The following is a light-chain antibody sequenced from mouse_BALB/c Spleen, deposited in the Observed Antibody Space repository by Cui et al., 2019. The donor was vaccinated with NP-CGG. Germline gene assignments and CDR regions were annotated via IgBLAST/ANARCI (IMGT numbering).Light chain of an antibody. Sequence: HAVAIQESALTTSPGETVTLTCRSSTGAVTTSNYANWVQEKPDHLFTGLIGGTNNRAPGVPARFSGSLIGDKAGLTITGAQTEDEAIYFCALWYSNHWVFGGGTKLTVL. CDR3: ALWYSNHWV. CDR2: GTN. CDR1: TGAVTTSNY. V-gene: IGLV1*01. J-gene: IGLJ1*01.